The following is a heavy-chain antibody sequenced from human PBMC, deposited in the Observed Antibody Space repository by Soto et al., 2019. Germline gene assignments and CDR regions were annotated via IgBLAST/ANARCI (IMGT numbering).Heavy chain of an antibody. D-gene: IGHD2-2*01. V-gene: IGHV4-59*02. Sequence: KTSETLSLTCTVSGGSVSGYYWSWVRQPPGKGLEWLGYIHYGGTTMYNPSVKSRVTISVDTPRNQFSLRLYSLTAADTAVYYCTRHAVIPKFQYGLDLWGQGITVTVSS. CDR2: IHYGGTT. J-gene: IGHJ6*02. CDR1: GGSVSGYY. CDR3: TRHAVIPKFQYGLDL.